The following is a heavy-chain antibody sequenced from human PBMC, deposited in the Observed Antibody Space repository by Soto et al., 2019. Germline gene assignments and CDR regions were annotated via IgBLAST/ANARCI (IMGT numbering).Heavy chain of an antibody. CDR3: AREYVRYFDRYWDSYYGMDV. V-gene: IGHV3-30-3*01. CDR2: ISYDGSNK. Sequence: GGSLRLSCAASGFTFSSYAMHWVRQAPGKGLEWVAVISYDGSNKYYADSVKGRFTISRDNSKNTLYLQMNSLRAEDTAVYYCAREYVRYFDRYWDSYYGMDVWGQGTTVTGSS. CDR1: GFTFSSYA. J-gene: IGHJ6*02. D-gene: IGHD3-9*01.